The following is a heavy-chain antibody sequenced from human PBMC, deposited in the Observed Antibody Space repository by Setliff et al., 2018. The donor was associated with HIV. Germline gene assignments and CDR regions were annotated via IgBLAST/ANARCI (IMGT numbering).Heavy chain of an antibody. J-gene: IGHJ4*02. D-gene: IGHD7-27*01. CDR3: ARDFHWAFDF. V-gene: IGHV3-48*01. CDR2: ISANTNNI. CDR1: GFTFSDYP. Sequence: GGSLRLSCAASGFTFSDYPMNWVRQAPGKGLEWVSHISANTNNIDYADSVKGRFTISRDNARDSLYLQMNNLRAEDTAVYYCARDFHWAFDFWGQGALVTVSS.